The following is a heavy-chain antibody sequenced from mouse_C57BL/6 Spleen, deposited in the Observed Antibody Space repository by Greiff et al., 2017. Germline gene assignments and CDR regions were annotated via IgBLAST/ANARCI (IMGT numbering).Heavy chain of an antibody. J-gene: IGHJ3*01. CDR2: IYPGDGDT. D-gene: IGHD1-1*01. V-gene: IGHV1-82*01. CDR3: ARSTVVAEDWFAY. Sequence: QVQLKESGPELVKPGASVKISCKASGYAFSSSWMNWVKQRPGKGLEWIGRIYPGDGDTNYNGKFKGKDTLTADKSSSTAYMQLSSLTSEDSAVYFCARSTVVAEDWFAYWGQGTLVTVSA. CDR1: GYAFSSSW.